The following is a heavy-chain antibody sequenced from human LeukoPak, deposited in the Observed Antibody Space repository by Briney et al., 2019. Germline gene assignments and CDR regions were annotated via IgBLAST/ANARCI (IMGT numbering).Heavy chain of an antibody. V-gene: IGHV3-11*01. J-gene: IGHJ4*02. Sequence: GGSLRLSCAASGFTFSDYYMSWIRQAPGKGLEWVSYISSSGSTIYYADSVKGRFTISRDNAKNSLYLQMNSLRAEDTALYYCAKDMELAAAGTPFDYWGQGTLVTVSS. CDR2: ISSSGSTI. D-gene: IGHD6-13*01. CDR3: AKDMELAAAGTPFDY. CDR1: GFTFSDYY.